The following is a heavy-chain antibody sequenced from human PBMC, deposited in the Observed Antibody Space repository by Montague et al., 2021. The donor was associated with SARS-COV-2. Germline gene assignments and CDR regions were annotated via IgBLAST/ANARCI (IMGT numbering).Heavy chain of an antibody. D-gene: IGHD3-10*01. CDR2: NYLHGNA. Sequence: SETLSLTCSVSGYFIGTGYYWGWIRQSPGKGLEWIGSNYLHGNAYYNPSLNSRVTISLDTSNNQFSLRLTSVTAADTAVYYRARGARQGYGFRLGSFDSWGQGTLVTVSS. CDR1: GYFIGTGYY. J-gene: IGHJ4*02. V-gene: IGHV4-38-2*02. CDR3: ARGARQGYGFRLGSFDS.